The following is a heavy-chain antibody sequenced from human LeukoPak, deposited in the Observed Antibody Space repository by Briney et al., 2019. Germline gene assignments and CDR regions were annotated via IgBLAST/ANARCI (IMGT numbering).Heavy chain of an antibody. V-gene: IGHV3-48*04. CDR3: ARENGEYYMDV. CDR2: ISSSSSTI. J-gene: IGHJ6*03. Sequence: GGSLRLSCAASGFTFSSYSMNWVRQAPGKGLEWVSYISSSSSTIYYADSVKGRFTIPRDNAKNSLYLQMNSLRAEDTAVYYCARENGEYYMDVWGKGTTVTVSS. CDR1: GFTFSSYS. D-gene: IGHD7-27*01.